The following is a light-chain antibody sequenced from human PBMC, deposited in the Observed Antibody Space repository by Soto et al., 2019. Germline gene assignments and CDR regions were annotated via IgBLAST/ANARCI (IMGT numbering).Light chain of an antibody. V-gene: IGKV1-5*01. CDR3: QHYNTYSST. J-gene: IGKJ1*01. CDR2: GAS. Sequence: DIHMTQSPSTLSASVGYRFTITCRASQSIGRWLAWYQQKPGKAPNLLIYGASSLEGGVPSRFRGSGSGTEFTLTISSLRPDDFETYYCQHYNTYSSTFGQGTKVDIK. CDR1: QSIGRW.